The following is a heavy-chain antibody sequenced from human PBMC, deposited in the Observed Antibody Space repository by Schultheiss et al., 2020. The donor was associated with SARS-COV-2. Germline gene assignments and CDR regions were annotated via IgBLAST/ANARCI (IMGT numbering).Heavy chain of an antibody. J-gene: IGHJ4*02. D-gene: IGHD4-17*01. V-gene: IGHV1-69*13. CDR2: IIPIFGTA. CDR1: GYTFTSYG. CDR3: ARGADCDYGDQDFDY. Sequence: SVKVSCKASGYTFTSYGISWVRQAPGQGLEWMGGIIPIFGTANYAQKFQGRVTITADESTSTAYMELSSLRSEDTAVYYCARGADCDYGDQDFDYWGQGTLVTVSS.